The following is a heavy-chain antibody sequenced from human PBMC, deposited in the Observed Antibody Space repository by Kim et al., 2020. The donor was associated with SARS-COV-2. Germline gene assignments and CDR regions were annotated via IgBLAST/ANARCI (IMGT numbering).Heavy chain of an antibody. CDR2: IFWDDDK. CDR3: AHRPPTGDLDF. J-gene: IGHJ4*02. Sequence: SGPTLVKPTQTLTLTCTFSGFSLTTSGVGVGWIRQPPGRALEWLAIIFWDDDKRYNPSLKSRFTITKDTSKNQVVLTMTNMDPVDTATYYCAHRPPTGDLDFWGQGPLVTVSS. D-gene: IGHD7-27*01. CDR1: GFSLTTSGVG. V-gene: IGHV2-5*02.